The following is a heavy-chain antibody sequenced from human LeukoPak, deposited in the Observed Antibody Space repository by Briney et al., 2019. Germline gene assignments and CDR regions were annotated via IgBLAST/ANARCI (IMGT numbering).Heavy chain of an antibody. J-gene: IGHJ4*02. Sequence: GGSLRLSCVASGFTFSSYSMNWVRQAPGKGLEWVSSISSSSYIYYADSVKGRFTISRDNAKNSLYLQMNSLRAEDTAVYYCAREGGGLGTYFDYWGQGTLVTVSS. CDR3: AREGGGLGTYFDY. CDR2: ISSSSYI. CDR1: GFTFSSYS. D-gene: IGHD5-12*01. V-gene: IGHV3-21*01.